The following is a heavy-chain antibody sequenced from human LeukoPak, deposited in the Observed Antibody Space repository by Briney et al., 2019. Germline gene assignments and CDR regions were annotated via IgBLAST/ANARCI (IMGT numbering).Heavy chain of an antibody. CDR3: ARDQGGVGY. CDR1: KFTFSDYA. Sequence: GGSLRLSCAASKFTFSDYAMNWVRQAPGKGLEWVAVISYDGSNIYYADSVKGRFTISRDNAKNSLYLQMNSLRAEDTAVYYCARDQGGVGYWGQGTLVTVSS. V-gene: IGHV3-30*04. J-gene: IGHJ4*02. D-gene: IGHD3-16*01. CDR2: ISYDGSNI.